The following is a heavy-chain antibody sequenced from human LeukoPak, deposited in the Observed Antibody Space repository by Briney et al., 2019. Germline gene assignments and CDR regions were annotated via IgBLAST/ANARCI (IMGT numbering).Heavy chain of an antibody. V-gene: IGHV4-34*01. D-gene: IGHD3-10*01. CDR3: ARGGFGVGY. Sequence: SETLSLTCAVYGGSFSGYYWSWIRQPPGKGLEWIGEINHSGSTNYNPSLKSRVTISVDTSKNQFSLKLSSVTAADTAVYYCARGGFGVGYWGQGTLVTVSS. CDR2: INHSGST. CDR1: GGSFSGYY. J-gene: IGHJ4*02.